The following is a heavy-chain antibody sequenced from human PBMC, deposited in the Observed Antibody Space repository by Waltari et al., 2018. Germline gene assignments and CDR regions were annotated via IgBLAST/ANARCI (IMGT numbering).Heavy chain of an antibody. J-gene: IGHJ4*02. CDR1: GYTFTSYD. CDR2: RNPNSGKT. CDR3: ARGHSWAARTVNPFEI. D-gene: IGHD2-8*02. Sequence: QVQLVQSGAEVKKPGASVRVSCQASGYTFTSYDINWVRQAAGQGLGWMAWRNPNSGKTGYAQEFQGRITMTRNTSISTAYMGLSSLRSDDTAVYYCARGHSWAARTVNPFEIWGRGTLVTVSS. V-gene: IGHV1-8*01.